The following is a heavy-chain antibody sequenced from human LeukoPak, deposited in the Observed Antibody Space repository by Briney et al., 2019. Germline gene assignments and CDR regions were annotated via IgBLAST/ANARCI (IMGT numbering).Heavy chain of an antibody. CDR1: GGSISSSSYY. CDR2: IYYSGST. J-gene: IGHJ4*02. CDR3: ARPLSGPHGELSLHY. Sequence: SETLSLTCTVSGGSISSSSYYWGWIRQPPGKGLEWIGSIYYSGSTYYNPSLKSRVTISVDTSKNQFSLELSSVTAADTAVYYCARPLSGPHGELSLHYWGQGTLVTVSS. D-gene: IGHD3-10*01. V-gene: IGHV4-39*01.